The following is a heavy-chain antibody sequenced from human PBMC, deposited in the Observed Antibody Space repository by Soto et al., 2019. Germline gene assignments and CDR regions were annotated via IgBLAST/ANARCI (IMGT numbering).Heavy chain of an antibody. CDR3: ARDGVVAPAFWGYLDY. D-gene: IGHD2-2*01. J-gene: IGHJ4*02. Sequence: QGQRVESGGGVVQPGRSLRLSCVASGFTFSGYGMHWVRQAPGKGLEWVAIIRYDGSNIYYADSVKGRFARSRDNSKNPLLLQMDSLGVEDKAVYYYARDGVVAPAFWGYLDYWGQGALVTVSS. CDR1: GFTFSGYG. V-gene: IGHV3-33*01. CDR2: IRYDGSNI.